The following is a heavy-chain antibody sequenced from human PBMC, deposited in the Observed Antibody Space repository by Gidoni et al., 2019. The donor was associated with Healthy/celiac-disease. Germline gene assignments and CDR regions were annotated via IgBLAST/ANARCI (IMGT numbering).Heavy chain of an antibody. J-gene: IGHJ4*02. CDR3: ARDPLLGDNWNDNTDY. CDR1: GGTFSSYD. V-gene: IGHV1-69*01. Sequence: QLVQSGAEVKKPGSSVKVSCKASGGTFSSYDISWVRKASGQGLEWMGGIVLIFGTAIAAQKFQGRVTITADESTSTAYMELSSLRSEDTAVYYCARDPLLGDNWNDNTDYWGQGTLVTVSS. CDR2: IVLIFGTA. D-gene: IGHD1-1*01.